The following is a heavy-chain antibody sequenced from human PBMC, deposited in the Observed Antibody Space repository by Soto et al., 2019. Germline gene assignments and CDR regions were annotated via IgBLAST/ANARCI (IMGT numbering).Heavy chain of an antibody. CDR3: ASHRGIAEAQEF. J-gene: IGHJ1*01. V-gene: IGHV5-10-1*01. D-gene: IGHD6-19*01. CDR2: IDPSDSYI. CDR1: GYTFTSYW. Sequence: ESLKISCKGSGYTFTSYWITWVRQMPGKGLEWMGVIDPSDSYIKYSPSFQGHVTISADKSISTAYLQWSSLKASDTAIYYCASHRGIAEAQEFWGQGTLVTVSS.